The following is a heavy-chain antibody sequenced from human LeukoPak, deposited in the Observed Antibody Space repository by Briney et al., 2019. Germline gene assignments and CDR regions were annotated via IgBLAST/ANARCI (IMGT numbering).Heavy chain of an antibody. D-gene: IGHD2-21*02. CDR3: ARQALRYFDY. Sequence: GGSLRLSCAASGLTFSSYAMHWVRQAPGKGLEWVAVISYDGSNKYYADSVKGRFTISRDNSKNTLYLQMNSLRAEDTAVYYCARQALRYFDYWGQGTLVTVSS. V-gene: IGHV3-30-3*01. J-gene: IGHJ4*02. CDR1: GLTFSSYA. CDR2: ISYDGSNK.